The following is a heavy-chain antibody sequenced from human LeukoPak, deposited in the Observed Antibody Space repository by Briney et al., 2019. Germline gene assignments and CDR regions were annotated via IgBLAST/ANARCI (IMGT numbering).Heavy chain of an antibody. J-gene: IGHJ4*02. CDR2: FSAYNGNT. D-gene: IGHD6-6*01. Sequence: ASVKVSCKASGYTFTNYGISWVRQAPGQGLEWVAWFSAYNGNTNYAQKLQGRVTMTTDTSTSTAYVELRSLRSDDTAVYYCASGGREYSSSSRELDYWGQGTLVTVSS. CDR3: ASGGREYSSSSRELDY. V-gene: IGHV1-18*01. CDR1: GYTFTNYG.